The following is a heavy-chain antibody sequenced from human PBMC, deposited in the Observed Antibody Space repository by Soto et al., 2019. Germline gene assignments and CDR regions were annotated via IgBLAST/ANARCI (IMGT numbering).Heavy chain of an antibody. D-gene: IGHD3-3*01. CDR3: ARESTTIFGVVISGYYFDY. CDR2: ISSSGTTI. CDR1: GFTVSSSE. J-gene: IGHJ4*02. Sequence: EVQLVESGGGLVQPGGSLRLSCTASGFTVSSSEMNWVRQAPGKGLEWLSYISSSGTTIYYADSVKGRFTISRDNAKNSLYLQMNSLRAEDTAVYYCARESTTIFGVVISGYYFDYWGQGTLVTVSS. V-gene: IGHV3-48*03.